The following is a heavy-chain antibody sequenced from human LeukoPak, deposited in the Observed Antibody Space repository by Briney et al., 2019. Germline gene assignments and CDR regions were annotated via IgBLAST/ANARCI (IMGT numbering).Heavy chain of an antibody. D-gene: IGHD6-19*01. CDR1: GGSISSYY. CDR3: ARVFGSGWPEDY. V-gene: IGHV4-59*01. CDR2: IYYSGST. Sequence: NTSETLSLTCTVSGGSISSYYWSWIRQPPGKGLEWIGYIYYSGSTNYNPSLKSRVTISVDTSKNRFSLKLNSVTAADTAVYYCARVFGSGWPEDYWGQGTLVTVSS. J-gene: IGHJ4*02.